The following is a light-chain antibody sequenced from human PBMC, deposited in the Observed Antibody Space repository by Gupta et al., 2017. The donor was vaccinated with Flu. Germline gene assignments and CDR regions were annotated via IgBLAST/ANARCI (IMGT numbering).Light chain of an antibody. V-gene: IGLV2-14*04. CDR1: SSDVGRYNY. CDR3: SSYRSSTALWV. CDR2: DVS. J-gene: IGLJ1*01. Sequence: SSDVGRYNYVSWYQQHPGKAPKLMIYDVSDRPSGVSNRFSGSKSGNTASLTISGLQAEDEADYFCSSYRSSTALWVFGTGTKVTVL.